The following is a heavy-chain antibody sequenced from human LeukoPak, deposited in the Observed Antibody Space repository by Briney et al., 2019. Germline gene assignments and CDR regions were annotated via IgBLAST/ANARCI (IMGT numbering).Heavy chain of an antibody. J-gene: IGHJ3*02. CDR1: GGSFSTYY. CDR3: VKSNSRYQPWTLDI. CDR2: IYTSEST. V-gene: IGHV4-4*07. Sequence: SETLSLTCTVSGGSFSTYYWSWIRQPAGKGLEWIGRIYTSESTNYIPSLKSRVTMSVDTSKNQFSLKLSSVTAADTAMYYCVKSNSRYQPWTLDIWGRGTMVTVSS. D-gene: IGHD2-2*01.